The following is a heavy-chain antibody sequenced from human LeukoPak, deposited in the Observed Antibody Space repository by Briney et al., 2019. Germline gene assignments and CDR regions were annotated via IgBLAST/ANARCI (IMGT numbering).Heavy chain of an antibody. D-gene: IGHD6-6*01. Sequence: SETLSLTCTVSGGSISSSSYYWGWIRQPPGKGLEWIGSIYYSGSTYYNPSLKSRVTISVDTSKNQFSLKLSSVTAADTAVYYCARESEYSSSSEFDYWGQGTLVTVSS. CDR3: ARESEYSSSSEFDY. CDR2: IYYSGST. CDR1: GGSISSSSYY. J-gene: IGHJ4*02. V-gene: IGHV4-39*07.